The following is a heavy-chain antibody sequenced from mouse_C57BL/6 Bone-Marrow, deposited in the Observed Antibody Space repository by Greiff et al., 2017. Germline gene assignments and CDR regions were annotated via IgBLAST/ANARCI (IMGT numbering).Heavy chain of an antibody. CDR2: IDPENGDT. V-gene: IGHV14-4*01. CDR3: TTEYGRGFAY. Sequence: EVQLQQSGAELVRPGASVKLSCTASGFNIKDDYMHWVKQRPEQGLEWIGWIDPENGDTEYASKFQGKATITADTSSNTAYLQLSSLTSEDTAVYYCTTEYGRGFAYWGQGTLVTVSA. J-gene: IGHJ3*01. CDR1: GFNIKDDY. D-gene: IGHD1-1*01.